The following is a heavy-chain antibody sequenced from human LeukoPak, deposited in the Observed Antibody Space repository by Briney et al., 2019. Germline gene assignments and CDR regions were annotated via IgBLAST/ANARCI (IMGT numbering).Heavy chain of an antibody. Sequence: ASVKVSCKASGGTFSSHTIILVRDPPAHRHESMVKCIPTLNIANYAQKFQGRVTITADKSTSTAYMELSSLRSEDTAVYYCASRGGRSGYYSDYWGQGTLVTVSS. J-gene: IGHJ4*02. D-gene: IGHD3-3*01. CDR2: CIPTLNIA. CDR3: ASRGGRSGYYSDY. V-gene: IGHV1-69*02. CDR1: GGTFSSHT.